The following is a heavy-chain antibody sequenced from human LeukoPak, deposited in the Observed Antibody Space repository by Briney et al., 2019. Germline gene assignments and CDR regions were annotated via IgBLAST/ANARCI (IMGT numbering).Heavy chain of an antibody. Sequence: GGSLRLSCAASGFTFSDYYMSWIRQAPGKGLEWVSYISSSGSTIYYADSVKGRFTISRDNAKNSLYLQMNSLRAEDTAVYYCARELLNYYDSSGPLDYWGQGTLVTVS. J-gene: IGHJ4*02. CDR3: ARELLNYYDSSGPLDY. CDR2: ISSSGSTI. D-gene: IGHD3-22*01. CDR1: GFTFSDYY. V-gene: IGHV3-11*04.